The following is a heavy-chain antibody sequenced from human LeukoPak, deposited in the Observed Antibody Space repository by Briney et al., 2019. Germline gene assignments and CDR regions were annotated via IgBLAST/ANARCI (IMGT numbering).Heavy chain of an antibody. CDR3: VKDRTSYDFWSGYYYYYYYYGMDV. CDR1: GFTFSSYG. D-gene: IGHD3-3*01. CDR2: ISYDGSNK. Sequence: GGSLRLSCAASGFTFSSYGMHWVRQAPGKGLEWVAVISYDGSNKYYADSVKGRFTISRDNSKNTLYLQMNSLRAEDTAVYYCVKDRTSYDFWSGYYYYYYYYGMDVWGQGTTVTVSS. J-gene: IGHJ6*02. V-gene: IGHV3-30*18.